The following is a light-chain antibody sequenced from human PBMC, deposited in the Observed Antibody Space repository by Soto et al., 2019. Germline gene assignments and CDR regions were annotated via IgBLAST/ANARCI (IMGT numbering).Light chain of an antibody. CDR2: GAS. Sequence: EIVLTQSPGTLSLSPGERATLSCRASQSVSSSYLAWYQQKPGQAPRLLISGASSRATGIPDRFSGSGSGTDFTLTISRLEPEDFAVYYCQQYGTSPFTFGPGTKVDIK. J-gene: IGKJ3*01. CDR1: QSVSSSY. V-gene: IGKV3-20*01. CDR3: QQYGTSPFT.